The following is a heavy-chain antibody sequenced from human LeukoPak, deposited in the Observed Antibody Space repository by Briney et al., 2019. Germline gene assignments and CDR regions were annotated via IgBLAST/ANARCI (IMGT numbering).Heavy chain of an antibody. CDR1: GYSFTSYW. J-gene: IGHJ4*02. V-gene: IGHV5-51*01. Sequence: GESLKISCKGSGYSFTSYWIGWVRQMPGKGLEWMGIIYPGDSDTRYSPSFQGQVTISADKSITTAYLQWSSLKASDTAMYYCARRVAVAGQEDYFDYWAREPWSPSPQ. D-gene: IGHD6-19*01. CDR3: ARRVAVAGQEDYFDY. CDR2: IYPGDSDT.